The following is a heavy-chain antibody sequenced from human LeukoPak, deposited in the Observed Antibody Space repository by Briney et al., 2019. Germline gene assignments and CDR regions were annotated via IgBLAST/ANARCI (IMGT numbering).Heavy chain of an antibody. CDR3: ARGEYYYDGGY. CDR1: GLTLSSFW. Sequence: GRSLTLSCAPSGLTLSSFWTSWVRQAPGKGREWVANIKRDGSEKYYVDSVKGRFTISRDNAKNSLYLQMNSLRVEDTAVYYCARGEYYYDGGYWGQGTLVTVSS. CDR2: IKRDGSEK. V-gene: IGHV3-7*04. J-gene: IGHJ1*01. D-gene: IGHD3-22*01.